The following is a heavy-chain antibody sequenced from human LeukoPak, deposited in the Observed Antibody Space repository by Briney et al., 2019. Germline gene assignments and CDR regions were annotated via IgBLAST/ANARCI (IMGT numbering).Heavy chain of an antibody. V-gene: IGHV3-21*01. CDR3: ARDLIPIYRAAFDI. D-gene: IGHD3-16*02. J-gene: IGHJ3*02. Sequence: GGSLRLSCAASGFTFSSYSMNWVRQAPGKGLEWVSSISSSSSYIYYADSVKGRFTISRDNAKNSLYLQMNSLRAEDTAVYYCARDLIPIYRAAFDIWGQGTMVTVSS. CDR2: ISSSSSYI. CDR1: GFTFSSYS.